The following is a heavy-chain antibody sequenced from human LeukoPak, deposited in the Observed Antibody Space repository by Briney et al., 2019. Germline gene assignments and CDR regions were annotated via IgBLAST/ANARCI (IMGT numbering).Heavy chain of an antibody. CDR2: ISGYNGNT. D-gene: IGHD3-10*01. CDR1: GYTFTSYG. CDR3: ARGRSVLLWFGELPYYMDV. J-gene: IGHJ6*03. V-gene: IGHV1-18*01. Sequence: RRASVKVSCKASGYTFTSYGIGWVRQAPGEGLEWMGWISGYNGNTNYAQKVQGRVTMTRNTSISTAYMELSSLRSEDTAVYYCARGRSVLLWFGELPYYMDVWGKGTTVTISS.